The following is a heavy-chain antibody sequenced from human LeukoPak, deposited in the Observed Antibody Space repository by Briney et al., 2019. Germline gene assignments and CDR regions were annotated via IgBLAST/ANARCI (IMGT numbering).Heavy chain of an antibody. V-gene: IGHV1-69*05. CDR1: GGTFSSYA. Sequence: SVKVSCKASGGTFSSYAISWVRQAPGQGLEWMGGIIPIFGTANYAQKFQGRVTITTDESTSTAYMELSSLRSEDTAVYYCARDRSRSLADFWSGLDYWGQGTLVTVSS. CDR2: IIPIFGTA. D-gene: IGHD3-3*01. J-gene: IGHJ4*02. CDR3: ARDRSRSLADFWSGLDY.